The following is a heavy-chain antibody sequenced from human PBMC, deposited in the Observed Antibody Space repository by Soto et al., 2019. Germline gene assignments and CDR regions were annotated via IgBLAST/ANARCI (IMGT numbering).Heavy chain of an antibody. CDR3: PVGYCSGGSCYYMDV. V-gene: IGHV4-39*01. Sequence: SETLSLTCTVSGGSISSSSYYWGWIRQPPGKGLEWIGSIYYSGSTYYNPSLKSRVTISVDTSKNQFSLKLSSVTAADTAVYYCPVGYCSGGSCYYMDVWGKGTTVTVSS. J-gene: IGHJ6*03. D-gene: IGHD2-15*01. CDR1: GGSISSSSYY. CDR2: IYYSGST.